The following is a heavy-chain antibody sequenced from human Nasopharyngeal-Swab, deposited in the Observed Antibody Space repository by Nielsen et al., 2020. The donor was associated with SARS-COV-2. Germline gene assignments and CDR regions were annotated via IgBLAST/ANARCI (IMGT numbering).Heavy chain of an antibody. Sequence: GESLKISCAASGFTFSGSAMHWVRQASGKGLEWVGRIRSKANSYATAYAASVKGGFTISRDDSKNTAYLQMNSLKTEDTAVYYCTRLPGYSSEVYWGQGTLVTVSS. D-gene: IGHD6-19*01. CDR1: GFTFSGSA. CDR3: TRLPGYSSEVY. J-gene: IGHJ4*02. V-gene: IGHV3-73*01. CDR2: IRSKANSYAT.